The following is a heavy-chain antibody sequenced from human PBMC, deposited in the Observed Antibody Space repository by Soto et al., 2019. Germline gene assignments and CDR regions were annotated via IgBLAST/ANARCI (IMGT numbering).Heavy chain of an antibody. J-gene: IGHJ4*02. CDR2: IYYSGST. CDR3: ARVERHGDSPLSY. CDR1: GGSISSGDYY. Sequence: SETLSLTCTVSGGSISSGDYYWSWIRQPPGKGLEWIGYIYYSGSTYYNPSLKSRVTISVDKSKNQFSLKLSSVTAADTAVYYCARVERHGDSPLSYWGQGTLVTVSS. V-gene: IGHV4-30-4*01. D-gene: IGHD2-21*02.